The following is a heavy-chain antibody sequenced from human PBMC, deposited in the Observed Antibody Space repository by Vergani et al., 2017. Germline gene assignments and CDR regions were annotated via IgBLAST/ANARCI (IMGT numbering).Heavy chain of an antibody. J-gene: IGHJ6*02. Sequence: QVQLQESGPGLVKPSQTLSLTCTVSGGSISSGSYYWSWIRQPAGKGLEWIGRIYTSGSTNYNPSLKSRVTISVDTSKNQFSLKLSSVTAADTAVYYCATTRIAAAGPGYYYYYGMDVWGQGTTVTVSS. CDR1: GGSISSGSYY. CDR3: ATTRIAAAGPGYYYYYGMDV. CDR2: IYTSGST. V-gene: IGHV4-61*02. D-gene: IGHD6-13*01.